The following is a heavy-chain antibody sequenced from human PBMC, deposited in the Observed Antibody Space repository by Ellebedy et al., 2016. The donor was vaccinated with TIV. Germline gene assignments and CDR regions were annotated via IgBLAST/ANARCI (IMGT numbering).Heavy chain of an antibody. J-gene: IGHJ6*02. D-gene: IGHD4-17*01. CDR3: ARAPPGGDYGYYYYRMDV. CDR2: ISGSSSII. V-gene: IGHV3-48*02. Sequence: GESLKISCVASGITFSTYSMNWVRPPPGKGLEWVSYISGSSSIIYYADSVNGRFTISRDNAKNSLYLQMNSLRDEDTAVYYCARAPPGGDYGYYYYRMDVWGQGTTVTVSS. CDR1: GITFSTYS.